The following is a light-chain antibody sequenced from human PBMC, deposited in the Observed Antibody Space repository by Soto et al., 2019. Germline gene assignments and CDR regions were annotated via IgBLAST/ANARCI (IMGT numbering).Light chain of an antibody. V-gene: IGKV3-15*01. CDR3: QQYNNWPPMYT. CDR2: ETS. CDR1: QGVSTN. J-gene: IGKJ2*01. Sequence: EIVMTQSPATLPVSPGETATLSCRTSQGVSTNLAWYQQKPGQAPRLLMYETSTRATSTPARFSGSGSETEFTLTISNLQSEDFAVYYCQQYNNWPPMYTFGQGTKLEIK.